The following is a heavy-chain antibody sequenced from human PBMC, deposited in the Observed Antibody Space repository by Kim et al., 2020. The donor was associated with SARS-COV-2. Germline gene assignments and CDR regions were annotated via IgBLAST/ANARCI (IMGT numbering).Heavy chain of an antibody. CDR3: ARGGGAWFGDLDY. J-gene: IGHJ4*02. V-gene: IGHV1-2*06. Sequence: ASVKVSCKASGYTFTGYYMHWVRQAPGQGLEWMGRINPNSGGTNYAQKFQGRVTMTRDTSISTAYMELSRLRSDDTAVYYCARGGGAWFGDLDYWGQGTLVTVSS. CDR1: GYTFTGYY. D-gene: IGHD3-10*01. CDR2: INPNSGGT.